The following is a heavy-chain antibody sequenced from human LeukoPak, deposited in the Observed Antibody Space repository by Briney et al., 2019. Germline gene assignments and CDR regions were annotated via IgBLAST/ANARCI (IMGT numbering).Heavy chain of an antibody. CDR2: INQDGTST. V-gene: IGHV3-74*01. CDR3: TRYTAETGYWS. Sequence: GGSLRLSCAASGFTFSDYYMSWIRQAPGKGLVWVSRINQDGTSTHFADSVKGRFAISRDNAENTLYLQMHSLRVEDTAVYYCTRYTAETGYWSWGQGTLVTVSS. J-gene: IGHJ4*02. D-gene: IGHD3-9*01. CDR1: GFTFSDYY.